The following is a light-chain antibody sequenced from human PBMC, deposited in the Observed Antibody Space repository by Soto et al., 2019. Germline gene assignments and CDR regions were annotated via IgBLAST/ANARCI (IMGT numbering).Light chain of an antibody. V-gene: IGLV2-8*01. J-gene: IGLJ3*02. CDR1: SSDVGAYNY. CDR3: SSFATSNTWV. Sequence: QSALTQPPSASGSPGQSVTISCTGTSSDVGAYNYVSWYQQHAGKALKLVIYEVTKRPSGVPDRFSGSKSANTASLTVSGLQAEHEADYYGSSFATSNTWVFGGGIKVT. CDR2: EVT.